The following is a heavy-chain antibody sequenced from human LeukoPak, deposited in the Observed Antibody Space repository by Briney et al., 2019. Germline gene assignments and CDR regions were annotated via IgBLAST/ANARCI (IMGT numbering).Heavy chain of an antibody. J-gene: IGHJ4*02. Sequence: SETLSLTCTVSGGSISSGGYYWSWIRQHPGKGLEWIGYIYYSGSTYYNPSLKSRVTISVDTSKNQFSLKLSSVTVADTAVYYCARGGVVVAATIFDYWGQGTLVTVSS. CDR2: IYYSGST. CDR3: ARGGVVVAATIFDY. D-gene: IGHD2-15*01. CDR1: GGSISSGGYY. V-gene: IGHV4-31*03.